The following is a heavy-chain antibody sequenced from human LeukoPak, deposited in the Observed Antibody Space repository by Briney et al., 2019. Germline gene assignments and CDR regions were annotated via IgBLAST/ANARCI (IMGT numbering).Heavy chain of an antibody. J-gene: IGHJ5*02. CDR1: GGSISSDSYY. Sequence: SETLSLTCTVSGGSISSDSYYWSWIRQPAGKGLEWIGRIYPSGSTNYKPSLKSRVTLSIDTSKNQFSLKLSSVTAADTAVYYCARAQDYDFWSDCFPLTGFDPWGQGTLVTVSS. D-gene: IGHD3-3*01. CDR3: ARAQDYDFWSDCFPLTGFDP. V-gene: IGHV4-61*02. CDR2: IYPSGST.